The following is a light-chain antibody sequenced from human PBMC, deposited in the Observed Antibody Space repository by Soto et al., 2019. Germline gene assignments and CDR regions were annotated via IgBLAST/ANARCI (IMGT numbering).Light chain of an antibody. CDR1: SSDVGGYNY. CDR2: EVS. V-gene: IGLV2-8*01. CDR3: SSYAGNNNKMV. Sequence: QSALTQPPSASGSPGQSVTISCTGTSSDVGGYNYVSWYQQHPGKAPKLMIFEVSKRPSGVPDCFSGSKSGNTASLTVSGLQAEDEADYYCSSYAGNNNKMVFGGGTKLTVL. J-gene: IGLJ2*01.